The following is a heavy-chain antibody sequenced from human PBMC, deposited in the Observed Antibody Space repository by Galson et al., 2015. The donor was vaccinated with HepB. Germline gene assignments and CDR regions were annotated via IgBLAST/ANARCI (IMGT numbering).Heavy chain of an antibody. CDR2: IIPILGIA. D-gene: IGHD6-19*01. V-gene: IGHV1-69*02. CDR1: GGTFSSCT. J-gene: IGHJ4*02. Sequence: SVKVSCKASGGTFSSCTISWVRQAPGQGLEWMGRIIPILGIANYAQKFQGRVTITADKSTSTAYMELSSLRSEDTAVYYCARDSPPGIAVAVYWGQGTLVTVSS. CDR3: ARDSPPGIAVAVY.